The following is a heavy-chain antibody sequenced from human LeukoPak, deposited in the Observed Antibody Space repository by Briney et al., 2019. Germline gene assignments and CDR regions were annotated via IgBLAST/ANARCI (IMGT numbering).Heavy chain of an antibody. D-gene: IGHD5-24*01. J-gene: IGHJ3*02. CDR3: ARVRDGYNDAYDI. Sequence: ASVKVSCKASGYTFTGYYMHWVRQAPGQGLEWMGWINPSSGSTSYAQNFQGRVTLTRDTSTSSIYMELSSLRSEDTAVYYCARVRDGYNDAYDIWGQGTMVTVSS. CDR1: GYTFTGYY. V-gene: IGHV1-46*01. CDR2: INPSSGST.